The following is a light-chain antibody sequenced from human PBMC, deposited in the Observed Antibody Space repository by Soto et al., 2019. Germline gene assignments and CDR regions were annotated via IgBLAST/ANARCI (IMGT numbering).Light chain of an antibody. Sequence: ENVLTQSPATLSLSPGERATLSCRASQNIKTYLAWYQQKPGQAPRLLIYDASNRATGIPARFSGSGSGTDFTLTNSSLAPEDFAVYYCQSRSNWPTVLTLGGWTKVDIK. CDR1: QNIKTY. J-gene: IGKJ4*01. CDR3: QSRSNWPTVLT. CDR2: DAS. V-gene: IGKV3-11*01.